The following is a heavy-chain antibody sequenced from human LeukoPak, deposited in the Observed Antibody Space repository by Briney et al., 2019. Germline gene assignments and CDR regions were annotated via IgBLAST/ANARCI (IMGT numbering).Heavy chain of an antibody. V-gene: IGHV3-23*01. CDR1: GFTFSSYA. CDR3: AKGRSFSEYYYDSSGYFANPDY. D-gene: IGHD3-22*01. J-gene: IGHJ4*02. CDR2: ISGSGGST. Sequence: GGSLRLSCAASGFTFSSYAMSWVRQAPGKGLEWVSAISGSGGSTYYADSVKGRFTISRDNSKNTLYLQMNSLRAEDTAVYYCAKGRSFSEYYYDSSGYFANPDYWGQGTLVTVSS.